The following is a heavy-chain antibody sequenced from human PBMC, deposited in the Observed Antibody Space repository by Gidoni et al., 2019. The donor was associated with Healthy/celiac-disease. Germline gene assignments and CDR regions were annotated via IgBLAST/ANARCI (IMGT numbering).Heavy chain of an antibody. CDR1: GGSFSGYY. V-gene: IGHV4-34*01. CDR3: ARGRGVRGAIGRDY. CDR2: INHSGST. D-gene: IGHD3-10*01. J-gene: IGHJ4*02. Sequence: QVQLQQWGAGLLKPSETLSLTCAVYGGSFSGYYWSWIRQPPGKGLEWIGEINHSGSTNYNPSLKSRFTISVDTSKNQFSLKLSSVTAADTAVYYCARGRGVRGAIGRDYWGQGTLVTVSS.